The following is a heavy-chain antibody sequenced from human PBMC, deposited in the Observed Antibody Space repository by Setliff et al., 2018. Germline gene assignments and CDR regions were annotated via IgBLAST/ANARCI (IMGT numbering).Heavy chain of an antibody. CDR2: ISLYDGHT. Sequence: ASVKVSCKASGYNFKTYAISWVRQAPGQGLEWMGFISLYDGHTNYAQNFQGRLTVTTDTSTSTAYMELSSLRFDDAAVYYCARVATLIRGVTVNWFDPWGQGTLVTVSS. D-gene: IGHD3-10*01. J-gene: IGHJ5*02. CDR1: GYNFKTYA. CDR3: ARVATLIRGVTVNWFDP. V-gene: IGHV1-18*01.